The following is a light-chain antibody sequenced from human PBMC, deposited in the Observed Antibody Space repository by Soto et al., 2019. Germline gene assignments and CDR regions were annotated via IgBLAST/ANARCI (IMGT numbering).Light chain of an antibody. CDR1: QSIGRW. J-gene: IGKJ4*01. CDR3: QQYNSYLS. CDR2: DVS. V-gene: IGKV1-5*01. Sequence: DIQMTQSPSTLSTSTGDRVTITCRASQSIGRWLAWYQQKTGKAPRLLIYDVSRLDSGVPSRFSGSGSGTEFTLTISSLQPDDFATYYCQQYNSYLSVGGGTKVDSK.